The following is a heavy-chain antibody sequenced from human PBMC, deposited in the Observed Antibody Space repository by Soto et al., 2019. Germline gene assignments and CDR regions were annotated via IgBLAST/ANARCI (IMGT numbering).Heavy chain of an antibody. Sequence: WAPRSLTRTVAVGSLRGRSYYWRRIGQHTGKGLEWIGSIYYSGSTYYNPSLKSRVTISVDTSKNQFSLKLSSVTAADTAVYYCARHVLEWPLWGMDVWGQGTTVT. CDR3: ARHVLEWPLWGMDV. CDR2: IYYSGST. D-gene: IGHD3-3*01. CDR1: VGSLRGRSYY. J-gene: IGHJ6*02. V-gene: IGHV4-39*01.